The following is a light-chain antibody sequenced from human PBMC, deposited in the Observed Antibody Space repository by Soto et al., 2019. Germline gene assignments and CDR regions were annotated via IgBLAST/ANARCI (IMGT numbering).Light chain of an antibody. CDR2: GAS. CDR3: QQYNNWPPGT. V-gene: IGKV3-15*01. J-gene: IGKJ1*01. CDR1: QSVSSN. Sequence: EIVMTQSPATLSVSPGERATLSCRASQSVSSNLAWYHQNPGQAPRLLIYGASTRVTGIPARFSGSGSGTEFTLTISSLQSEDFAVYYCQQYNNWPPGTFGQGTKVEIK.